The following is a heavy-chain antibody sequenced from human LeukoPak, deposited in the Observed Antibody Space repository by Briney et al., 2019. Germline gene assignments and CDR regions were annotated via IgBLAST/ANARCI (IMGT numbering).Heavy chain of an antibody. J-gene: IGHJ4*02. D-gene: IGHD1-7*01. CDR2: IWYDGSNK. Sequence: GSLLLSCAASGFTFSSYGMHGVRPAPGKGLEWGAVIWYDGSNKYYADSVKGRFTISRDNSKNTLYLQMNSLRAEDTAVYYCAKDGGNWNYVLYYFDYWGQGTLVTVSS. V-gene: IGHV3-33*06. CDR3: AKDGGNWNYVLYYFDY. CDR1: GFTFSSYG.